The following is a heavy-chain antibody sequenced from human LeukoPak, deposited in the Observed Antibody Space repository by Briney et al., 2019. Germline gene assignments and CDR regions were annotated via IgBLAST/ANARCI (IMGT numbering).Heavy chain of an antibody. CDR1: GFTFSSYW. Sequence: PGGSLRLSCAASGFTFSSYWMSWVRQAPGKGLEWVAVITYDGTTTRHADSVKGRFTISRDISKNMLYLQMSSLRPEDTALYYCARLGGFCSGTSCYLLYGLDVWGQGTTVTVSS. J-gene: IGHJ6*02. CDR3: ARLGGFCSGTSCYLLYGLDV. V-gene: IGHV3-30*03. CDR2: ITYDGTTT. D-gene: IGHD2-2*01.